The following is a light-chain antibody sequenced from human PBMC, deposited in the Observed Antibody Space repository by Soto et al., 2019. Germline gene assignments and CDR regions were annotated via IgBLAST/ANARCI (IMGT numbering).Light chain of an antibody. CDR3: QQSYMDPIT. J-gene: IGKJ5*01. CDR2: DAS. CDR1: QSISSW. Sequence: DIQMTQSPSTLSASVGDRVTITCRASQSISSWLAWFQQKQGKAPKLLIYDASTLESGVPSRFSGSGSGTECTITISSLQPEDGATYVCQQSYMDPITFGQGTRLEIK. V-gene: IGKV1-5*01.